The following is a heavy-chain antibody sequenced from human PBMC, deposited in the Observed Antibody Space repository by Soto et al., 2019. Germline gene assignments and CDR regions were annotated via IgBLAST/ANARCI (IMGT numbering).Heavy chain of an antibody. D-gene: IGHD2-15*01. CDR1: GGSFSGYY. Sequence: SETLSLTCAVYGGSFSGYYWIWIRQPPGKGLEWIGEINHSGSTNYNPSLKSRVTISVDTSKNQFSLKLSSVTAADTAVYYCARYCSGGSCYSGYFDYWGQGTLVTVSS. J-gene: IGHJ4*02. CDR2: INHSGST. V-gene: IGHV4-34*01. CDR3: ARYCSGGSCYSGYFDY.